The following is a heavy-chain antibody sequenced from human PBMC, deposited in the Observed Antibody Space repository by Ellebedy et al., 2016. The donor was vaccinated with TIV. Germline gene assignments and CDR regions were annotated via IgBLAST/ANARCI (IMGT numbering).Heavy chain of an antibody. D-gene: IGHD6-19*01. J-gene: IGHJ4*02. CDR2: TNPDASTI. Sequence: GGSLRLXCATSGFTFSTYWMHWVRQAPGKGLVWVSRTNPDASTITYADSVKGRFTISRDNARNTLYLQMNSLRAEDTAVYYCARVGAVAGRAFDYWGQGTLVTVSS. V-gene: IGHV3-74*03. CDR3: ARVGAVAGRAFDY. CDR1: GFTFSTYW.